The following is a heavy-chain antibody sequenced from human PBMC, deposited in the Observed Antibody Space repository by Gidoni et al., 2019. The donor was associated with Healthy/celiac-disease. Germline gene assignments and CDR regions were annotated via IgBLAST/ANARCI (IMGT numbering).Heavy chain of an antibody. CDR3: ATTLDYYDSSGYYGY. CDR1: GFTFRSYW. Sequence: EVLLVAPGGGSVQPGGSLRLSCSALGFTFRSYWMSWVRQAPGKGLELVANIKQDGSEKYYVDSVKGRFTISRDNAKNSLYLQMNSLRAEDTAVYYCATTLDYYDSSGYYGYWGQGTLVTVSS. V-gene: IGHV3-7*03. J-gene: IGHJ4*02. CDR2: IKQDGSEK. D-gene: IGHD3-22*01.